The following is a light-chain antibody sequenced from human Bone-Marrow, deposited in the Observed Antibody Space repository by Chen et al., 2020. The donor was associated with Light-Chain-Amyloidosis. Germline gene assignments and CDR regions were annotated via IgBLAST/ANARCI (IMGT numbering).Light chain of an antibody. J-gene: IGKJ5*01. CDR3: MQALQTPRT. Sequence: DIVVTQSPLSLPVTPGGPASISCRSSQSLLHSNGSNSLDWYVQKPGQSPQVLISLGFNRASGVPDRFSGSGSGTDFTLKISRVEAEDFGVYYCMQALQTPRTFGQGTRLEIK. V-gene: IGKV2-28*01. CDR2: LGF. CDR1: QSLLHSNGSNS.